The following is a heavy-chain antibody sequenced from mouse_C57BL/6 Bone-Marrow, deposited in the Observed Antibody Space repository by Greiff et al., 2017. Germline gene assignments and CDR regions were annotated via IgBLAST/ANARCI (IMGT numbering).Heavy chain of an antibody. CDR3: AKIHYNGSSDGYDY. J-gene: IGHJ2*01. D-gene: IGHD1-1*01. CDR1: GFSLTSYA. CDR2: IWPGGGS. Sequence: QVQLQQSGPGLVAPSQSLSITCTVSGFSLTSYAISWVRQPPGKGLEWLGVIWPGGGSNYNSALKSRLSISKDNSKSQVFLKMNSLQTDDTARDYWAKIHYNGSSDGYDYWGQGTTLTVSS. V-gene: IGHV2-9-1*01.